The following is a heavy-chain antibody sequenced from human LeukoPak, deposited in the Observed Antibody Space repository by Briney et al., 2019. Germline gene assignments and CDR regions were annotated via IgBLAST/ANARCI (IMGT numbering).Heavy chain of an antibody. CDR2: INPNSGGT. Sequence: ASVKVSCKASGCTFTGYYMHWVRQAPGQGLEWMGWINPNSGGTNYAQKFQGRVTMTRDTSISTAYMKLSRLRSDDTAVYYWAREATGTTDSDAFDIWGQGTMVTVSS. CDR1: GCTFTGYY. D-gene: IGHD1-1*01. CDR3: AREATGTTDSDAFDI. J-gene: IGHJ3*02. V-gene: IGHV1-2*02.